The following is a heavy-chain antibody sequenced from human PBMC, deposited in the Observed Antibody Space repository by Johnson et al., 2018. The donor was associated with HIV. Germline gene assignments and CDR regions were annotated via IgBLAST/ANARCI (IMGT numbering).Heavy chain of an antibody. J-gene: IGHJ3*02. CDR3: AREGGGSNEDDAFDI. CDR2: IRDDGSNE. D-gene: IGHD1-26*01. Sequence: QVQLVESGGGLVKPGGSLRLSCAASGFTFNSFGVHWVRQAPGKGLEWVAFIRDDGSNEDYADSVKGRFTISRDTAKKSLYLQMNSLRAEDTALYYCAREGGGSNEDDAFDIWGQGTMVTVSS. V-gene: IGHV3-30*02. CDR1: GFTFNSFG.